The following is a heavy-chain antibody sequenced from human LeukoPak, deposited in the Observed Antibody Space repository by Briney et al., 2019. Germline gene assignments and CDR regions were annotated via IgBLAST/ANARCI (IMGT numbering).Heavy chain of an antibody. D-gene: IGHD3-10*01. J-gene: IGHJ4*02. CDR3: ARSYYYGSGSYSPLR. CDR1: GGSISSYY. CDR2: IYYSGST. Sequence: SETLSLTCTVSGGSISSYYWSWIRQPPGKGLEWIGYIYYSGSTNYNPSLKSRVTISVDTSKNQFSLKLSSVTAADTAVYYCARSYYYGSGSYSPLRWGQGTLVTVSS. V-gene: IGHV4-59*01.